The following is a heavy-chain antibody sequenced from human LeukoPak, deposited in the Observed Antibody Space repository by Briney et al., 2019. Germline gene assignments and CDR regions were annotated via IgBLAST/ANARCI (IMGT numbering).Heavy chain of an antibody. CDR3: ARVYSSGWYVFDY. V-gene: IGHV1-2*06. J-gene: IGHJ4*02. Sequence: ASVKVSCKASGYTFTGYYMHWVRQAPGQGLEWMGRINPNSGGTSYAQKFQGRVTMTRDTSISTAYMELSRLRSDDTAVYYCARVYSSGWYVFDYWGQGTLVTVSS. D-gene: IGHD6-19*01. CDR2: INPNSGGT. CDR1: GYTFTGYY.